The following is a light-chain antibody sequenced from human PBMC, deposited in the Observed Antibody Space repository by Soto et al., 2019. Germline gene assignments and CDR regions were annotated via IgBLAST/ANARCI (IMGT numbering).Light chain of an antibody. Sequence: TPSPATLSVSPRERAALXCRASQSVSSNLAWYQQKPGQAPRLLIYGASSRATGIPDRFSGSGSGTDFTLTISSLEPEDFAVYYCQHRSKWPLTVGGGTKVDIK. CDR2: GAS. CDR1: QSVSSN. CDR3: QHRSKWPLT. V-gene: IGKV3-11*01. J-gene: IGKJ4*01.